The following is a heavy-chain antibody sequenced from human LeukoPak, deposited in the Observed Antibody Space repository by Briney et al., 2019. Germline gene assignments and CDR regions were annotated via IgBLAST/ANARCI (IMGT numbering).Heavy chain of an antibody. CDR2: VDSDDGER. V-gene: IGHV1-24*01. CDR1: GYTLTDLP. D-gene: IGHD6-19*01. Sequence: ASVKVSCKVSGYTLTDLPMHWVRQAPGKGLEWMGGVDSDDGERLYAQKFQGRVTMTEDAFIDTAYMELSGLRSDDTAVYFCATEVGSRYFEYWGQGALVTVSS. J-gene: IGHJ4*02. CDR3: ATEVGSRYFEY.